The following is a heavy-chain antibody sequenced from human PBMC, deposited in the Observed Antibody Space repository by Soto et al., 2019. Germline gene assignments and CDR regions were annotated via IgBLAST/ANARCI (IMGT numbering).Heavy chain of an antibody. J-gene: IGHJ5*02. CDR3: ARRAYCSGGSCYNNWFDP. CDR1: GGTSSSYA. D-gene: IGHD2-15*01. Sequence: ASVKVSCKASGGTSSSYAISWVRQAPGQGLEWMGGIIPIFGTADYAQKFQGRVTITADESTSTAYMELSSLRSEDTAVYYCARRAYCSGGSCYNNWFDPWRQGTLVTVSS. CDR2: IIPIFGTA. V-gene: IGHV1-69*13.